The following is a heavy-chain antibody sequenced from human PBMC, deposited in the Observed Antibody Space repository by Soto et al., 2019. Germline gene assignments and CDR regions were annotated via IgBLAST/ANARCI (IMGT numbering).Heavy chain of an antibody. CDR1: GFTFNTYA. J-gene: IGHJ1*01. CDR2: ISTDSRTI. V-gene: IGHV3-48*01. Sequence: EVQLEESGGGFVQPGGSLRLSCAASGFTFNTYAMNWVRQAPGKGLEWVSYISTDSRTIYYADSVKGRFTISRDNAKNSLTLQMNSLRAEDTAVYYCAMYSSSSWDQYFQHWGRGTLVTASS. D-gene: IGHD6-6*01. CDR3: AMYSSSSWDQYFQH.